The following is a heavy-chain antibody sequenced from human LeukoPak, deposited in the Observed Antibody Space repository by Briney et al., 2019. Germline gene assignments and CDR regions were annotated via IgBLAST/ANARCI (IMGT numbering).Heavy chain of an antibody. D-gene: IGHD2-15*01. Sequence: GGSLRLACAASGFTFSSYAMSWVRQAPGKGPEWVSAISGSGGSTYYPDSVEGRFTISRDNSKNTLYLQMNSLRAEDTAIYYCAKDHPRQGVTAHTPFDYWGQGTLVTVSS. CDR1: GFTFSSYA. CDR2: ISGSGGST. CDR3: AKDHPRQGVTAHTPFDY. J-gene: IGHJ4*02. V-gene: IGHV3-23*01.